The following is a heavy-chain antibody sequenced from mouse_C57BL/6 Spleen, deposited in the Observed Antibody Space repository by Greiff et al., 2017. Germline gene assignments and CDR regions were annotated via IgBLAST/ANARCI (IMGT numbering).Heavy chain of an antibody. Sequence: VKLQESGPGLVQPSQSLSITCTVSGFSLTSYGVHWVRQSPGKGLEWLGVIWSGGSTDYNAAFISRLSISKDNSKSQVFFKMNSLQADDTAIYYCARPSYYFYAMDYWGQGTSVTVSS. J-gene: IGHJ4*01. CDR2: IWSGGST. CDR3: ARPSYYFYAMDY. CDR1: GFSLTSYG. V-gene: IGHV2-2*01. D-gene: IGHD1-1*01.